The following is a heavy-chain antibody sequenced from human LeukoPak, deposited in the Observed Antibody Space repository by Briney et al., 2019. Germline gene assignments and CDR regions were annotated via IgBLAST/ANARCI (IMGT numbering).Heavy chain of an antibody. J-gene: IGHJ3*02. D-gene: IGHD7-27*01. CDR1: GGSISSYY. CDR2: IYYSGST. V-gene: IGHV4-59*12. Sequence: SETLSLTCTVSGGSISSYYWSWIRQPPGKGLEWIGYIYYSGSTTYYNPSLKSRVTISLDTSKNQFSLRLSSLTAADTAVYYCARDRLSLGAFDIWGQGTMVTVSS. CDR3: ARDRLSLGAFDI.